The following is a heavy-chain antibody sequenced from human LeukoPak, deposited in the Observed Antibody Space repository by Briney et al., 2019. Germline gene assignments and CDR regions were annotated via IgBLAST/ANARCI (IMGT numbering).Heavy chain of an antibody. CDR2: TNEHGSEK. CDR3: ARDAQRGFDYSNSLKY. Sequence: GGSLRLSCAASGITFRGYWMSWVRQSPGKGLEWVANTNEHGSEKYYVDSVKGRFTISRDNSQNTLFLQMNSLRAEDTAMYYCARDAQRGFDYSNSLKYWGHGTLVTVSS. CDR1: GITFRGYW. V-gene: IGHV3-7*01. J-gene: IGHJ4*01. D-gene: IGHD4-11*01.